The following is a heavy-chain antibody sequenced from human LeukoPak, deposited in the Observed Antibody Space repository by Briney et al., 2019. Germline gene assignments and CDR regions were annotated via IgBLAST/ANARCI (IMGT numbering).Heavy chain of an antibody. J-gene: IGHJ4*02. CDR1: GGTFSSYA. Sequence: SVKVSCKASGGTFSSYAISWVRQAPGQGLEWMGRIFPIFGTANYAQKFQGRVTITTDESTSTAYMELSSLRSEDTAVYYCAREDIVVVVAASHFDYWGQGTLVTVSS. CDR3: AREDIVVVVAASHFDY. V-gene: IGHV1-69*05. D-gene: IGHD2-15*01. CDR2: IFPIFGTA.